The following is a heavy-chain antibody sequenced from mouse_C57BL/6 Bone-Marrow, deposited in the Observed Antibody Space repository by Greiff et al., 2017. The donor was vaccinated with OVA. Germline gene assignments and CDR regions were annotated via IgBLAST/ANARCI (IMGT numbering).Heavy chain of an antibody. CDR1: GYTFTSYW. D-gene: IGHD1-1*01. Sequence: QVQLQQPGAELVKPGASVKLSCKASGYTFTSYWMHWVKQRPGRGLEWIGRIDPNSGGTKYNEKFKSKATLTVDKPSSTAYMQLSSLTSEDSAVYYWARGEFITTVVAHFDYWGQGTTLTVSS. J-gene: IGHJ2*01. CDR3: ARGEFITTVVAHFDY. V-gene: IGHV1-72*01. CDR2: IDPNSGGT.